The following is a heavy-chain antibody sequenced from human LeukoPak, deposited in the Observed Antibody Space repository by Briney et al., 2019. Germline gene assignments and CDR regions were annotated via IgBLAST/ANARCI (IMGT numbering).Heavy chain of an antibody. Sequence: GESLKISCQCSAYSFTSYWIGWVRQMPGKGLEWMGIIYPGDSDTRYSPSFQGQVTISADKSISTAYLQWSSLKASDTAMYYCARPRPSSSSWYLDVWGQGTTVTVSS. CDR1: AYSFTSYW. D-gene: IGHD6-13*01. CDR2: IYPGDSDT. CDR3: ARPRPSSSSWYLDV. J-gene: IGHJ6*02. V-gene: IGHV5-51*01.